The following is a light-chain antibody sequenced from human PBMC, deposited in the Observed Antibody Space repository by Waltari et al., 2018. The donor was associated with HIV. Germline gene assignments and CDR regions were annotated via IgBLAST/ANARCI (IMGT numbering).Light chain of an antibody. CDR1: ENFSNY. CDR3: QQSVHAHHT. V-gene: IGKV1-39*01. J-gene: IGKJ2*01. Sequence: DIQMPQSPPALSASAGERAVITCRASENFSNYANWYQQKAGQAPKLLIYGGNKVQRGVPSRFSGSGSGTHFTLTINTLQPEDSATYGSQQSVHAHHTFGQ. CDR2: GGN.